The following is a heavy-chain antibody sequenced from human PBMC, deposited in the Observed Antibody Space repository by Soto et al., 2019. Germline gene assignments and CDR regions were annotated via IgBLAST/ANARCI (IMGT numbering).Heavy chain of an antibody. CDR1: VCTFSDYN. CDR3: ATDCTNGVCYFSGTTRRYGMEG. CDR2: IRSSGSTI. V-gene: IGHV3-11*01. D-gene: IGHD2-8*01. J-gene: IGHJ6*01. Sequence: PVGSPRLSCASSVCTFSDYNMSCIRQSPGKGLEWVSYIRSSGSTIYYADSVKGRFTISRDNAKNSLYLQMNSLRAEDTAGDYFATDCTNGVCYFSGTTRRYGMEGLGQGTTVTVSS.